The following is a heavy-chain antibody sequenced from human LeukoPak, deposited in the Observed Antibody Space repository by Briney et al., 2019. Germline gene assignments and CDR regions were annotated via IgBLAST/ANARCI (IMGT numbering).Heavy chain of an antibody. V-gene: IGHV3-48*03. J-gene: IGHJ4*02. CDR1: GFTFSSYE. CDR2: ISSSGYTI. D-gene: IGHD2/OR15-2a*01. CDR3: ARGTGTNVLRPFDY. Sequence: PGESLRLSCAASGFTFSSYEMKWVRQAPGKGLEWVSYISSSGYTIYYADSVKGRFTISRDNAKNSLYLQMNSLGDEDTAVYYCARGTGTNVLRPFDYWGQGTLVNVSS.